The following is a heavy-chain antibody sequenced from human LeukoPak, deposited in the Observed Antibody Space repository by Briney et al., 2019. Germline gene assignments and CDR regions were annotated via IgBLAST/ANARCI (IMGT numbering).Heavy chain of an antibody. CDR1: GYSFTTYW. D-gene: IGHD1-26*01. CDR2: IYPGDSDT. J-gene: IGHJ4*02. V-gene: IGHV5-51*01. Sequence: GESLKISCKGSGYSFTTYWIGWVRQMPGKGLEWMGIIYPGDSDTRYTPSFQGQVTIPADKSISTAYLQWSSLKASDTAMYYCARLALVGATYSDYWGQGTLVTVSS. CDR3: ARLALVGATYSDY.